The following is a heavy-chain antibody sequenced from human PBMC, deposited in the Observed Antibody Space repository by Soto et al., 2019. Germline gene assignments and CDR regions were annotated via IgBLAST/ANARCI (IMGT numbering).Heavy chain of an antibody. CDR3: ARKGGGYSGHLDV. CDR2: IIPIFGTA. V-gene: IGHV1-69*13. CDR1: AGTVSSYR. D-gene: IGHD5-12*01. Sequence: VKVSCKASAGTVSSYRISWVLQAPGQPVEWMGGIIPIFGTANYAQKSQGRFTITADESTSTAYMELSSLRSEDTAVYYCARKGGGYSGHLDVWGQAITVTASS. J-gene: IGHJ6*02.